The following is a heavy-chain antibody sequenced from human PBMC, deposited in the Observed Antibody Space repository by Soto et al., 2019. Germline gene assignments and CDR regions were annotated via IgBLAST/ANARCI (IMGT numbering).Heavy chain of an antibody. CDR3: ARDSPLAAAGSVWFDP. CDR2: IYYSGST. J-gene: IGHJ5*02. V-gene: IGHV4-59*01. CDR1: GGSTSSYY. D-gene: IGHD6-13*01. Sequence: SETLSLTCTVSGGSTSSYYWSWIRQPPGKGLEWIGYIYYSGSTNYNPSLKSRVTISVDTSKNQFSLKLSSVTAADTAVYYCARDSPLAAAGSVWFDPWGQGTLVTVSS.